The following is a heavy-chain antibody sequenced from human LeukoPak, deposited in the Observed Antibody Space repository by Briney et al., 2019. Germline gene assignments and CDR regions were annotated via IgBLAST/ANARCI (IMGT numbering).Heavy chain of an antibody. Sequence: ASVKVSCKASGYMFTNFGITWVRQAPGQGLEWLGWITTDNGKTNYAQRLQGRVSMTTDTSTTTAYMELKRLTSDDTAVYYCARTYCSGGKCYFYYGYWGQGTLVTVSS. J-gene: IGHJ4*02. V-gene: IGHV1-18*01. D-gene: IGHD2-15*01. CDR1: GYMFTNFG. CDR2: ITTDNGKT. CDR3: ARTYCSGGKCYFYYGY.